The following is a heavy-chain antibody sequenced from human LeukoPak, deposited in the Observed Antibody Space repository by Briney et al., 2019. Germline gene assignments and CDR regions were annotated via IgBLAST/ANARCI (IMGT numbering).Heavy chain of an antibody. D-gene: IGHD5-24*01. CDR1: GFTFSSYS. CDR3: AAGYNSGLAY. J-gene: IGHJ4*02. CDR2: ISSSSSYI. Sequence: GGSLRLSCAASGFTFSSYSMNWVRQAPGKGLEWVSSISSSSSYIYYADSVKGRFTTSRDNAKNSLYLQMNSLRAEDTAVYYCAAGYNSGLAYWGQGTLVTVSS. V-gene: IGHV3-21*01.